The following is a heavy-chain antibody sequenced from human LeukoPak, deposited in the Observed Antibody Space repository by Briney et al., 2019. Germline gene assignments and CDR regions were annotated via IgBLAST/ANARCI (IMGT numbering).Heavy chain of an antibody. CDR2: INPNSGGT. CDR1: GYTFTGYY. Sequence: ASVKVSCKASGYTFTGYYMHWVRQAPGQGLEWRGWINPNSGGTNYAQKFQVRGTMTRETSISIASMELSRLRYDDTAVYYCARDFEGFGELNWFDPWGQGTLVTVSS. V-gene: IGHV1-2*02. D-gene: IGHD3-10*01. J-gene: IGHJ5*02. CDR3: ARDFEGFGELNWFDP.